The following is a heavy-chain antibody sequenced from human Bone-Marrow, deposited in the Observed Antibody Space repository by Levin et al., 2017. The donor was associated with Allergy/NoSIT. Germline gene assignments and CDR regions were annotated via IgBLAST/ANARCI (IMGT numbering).Heavy chain of an antibody. V-gene: IGHV3-74*03. CDR2: ISSDGSSA. CDR1: GFTFSNYW. J-gene: IGHJ4*02. D-gene: IGHD6-19*01. Sequence: GESLKISCAASGFTFSNYWMNWVRQAPGEGLVWVSRISSDGSSATYADSVKGRFTMSRDNTKNTLHLQMNSLRGEDTAVYYCARDLHSSGDYWGRGTLVSVSS. CDR3: ARDLHSSGDY.